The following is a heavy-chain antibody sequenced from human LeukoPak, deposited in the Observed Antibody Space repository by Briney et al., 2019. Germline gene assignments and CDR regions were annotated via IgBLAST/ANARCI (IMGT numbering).Heavy chain of an antibody. Sequence: GRSLRLSCAASGFTFSSYGMHWVRQAPGKGLEWVAVISYDGSNKYYADSVKGRFTISRDNSKNTLYLQMNSLRAEDTAVYYCARESSSSLDPWGQGTLVTVSS. CDR2: ISYDGSNK. V-gene: IGHV3-30*03. D-gene: IGHD2-2*01. CDR3: ARESSSSLDP. CDR1: GFTFSSYG. J-gene: IGHJ5*02.